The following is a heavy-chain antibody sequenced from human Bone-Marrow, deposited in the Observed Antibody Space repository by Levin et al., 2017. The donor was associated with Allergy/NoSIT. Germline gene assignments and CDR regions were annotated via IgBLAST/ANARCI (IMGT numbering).Heavy chain of an antibody. CDR3: ARLEHYGLGAFRYFDL. CDR2: IYYTGST. D-gene: IGHD3-10*01. Sequence: SETLSLVCTVSGGSISSGAYYWGWIRQPPGKGLEWIGNIYYTGSTYYNPSLQSRVTMSVDTSKNQFSLRLNSVTAADTAVDYCARLEHYGLGAFRYFDLWGRGTLVTVSS. V-gene: IGHV4-39*01. CDR1: GGSISSGAYY. J-gene: IGHJ2*01.